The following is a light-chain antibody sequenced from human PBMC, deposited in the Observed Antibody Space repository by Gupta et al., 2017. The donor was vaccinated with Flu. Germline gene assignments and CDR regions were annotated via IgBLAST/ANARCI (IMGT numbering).Light chain of an antibody. CDR1: ESLLKSSGYNY. CDR3: MQHLPPNT. V-gene: IGKV2-28*01. CDR2: LTW. Sequence: PVTPGEPASFSCRSSESLLKSSGYNYLEWYVQKPGQSPRLMIYLTWRRAYGVPDRFSGSGSGTDYRLESSQGEAEDVGVYYCMQHLPPNTFGQGTLLDIK. J-gene: IGKJ5*01.